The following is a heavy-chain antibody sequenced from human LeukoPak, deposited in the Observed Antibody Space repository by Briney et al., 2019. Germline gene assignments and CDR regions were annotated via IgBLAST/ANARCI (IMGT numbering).Heavy chain of an antibody. D-gene: IGHD3-22*01. J-gene: IGHJ4*02. Sequence: PLEALSLTCTVSGASVSSYYWSWIRKPPGKGLEWIGFSAHTGGSSYNPSLKSRVSISLDKSMNHFSLMLTSVTTADTAVYYCARYYADVNGYYYYYDYWGQGTLVTVSS. V-gene: IGHV4-59*02. CDR2: SAHTGGS. CDR3: ARYYADVNGYYYYYDY. CDR1: GASVSSYY.